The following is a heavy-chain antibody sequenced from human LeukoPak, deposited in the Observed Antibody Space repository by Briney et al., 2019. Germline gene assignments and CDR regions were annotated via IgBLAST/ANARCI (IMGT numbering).Heavy chain of an antibody. CDR2: IRRDGDVI. CDR3: AKDRDTAMVWEKYYYYYGMDV. J-gene: IGHJ6*02. V-gene: IGHV3-30*02. D-gene: IGHD5-18*01. Sequence: PGGSLRLSCEASGFTFRSFGMHWVRQAPGKGLEWVAFIRRDGDVIYYADSVKGRFTISRDNSRNMVYLQLNSLRPEDTAVYYCAKDRDTAMVWEKYYYYYGMDVWGQGTTVTVSS. CDR1: GFTFRSFG.